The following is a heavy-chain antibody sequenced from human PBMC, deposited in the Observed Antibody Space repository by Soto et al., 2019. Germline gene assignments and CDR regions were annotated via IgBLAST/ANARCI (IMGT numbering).Heavy chain of an antibody. CDR1: GYTFTSYA. J-gene: IGHJ6*02. Sequence: ASVKVSCKASGYTFTSYAMHWVRQAPGQRLEWMGWINAGNGNTKYSQKFQGRVTITRDTSASTAYMELSSLRSEDTAVYYCARVFDFLARYYYGMDVWGQGTTVTVSS. D-gene: IGHD2-21*01. CDR2: INAGNGNT. CDR3: ARVFDFLARYYYGMDV. V-gene: IGHV1-3*01.